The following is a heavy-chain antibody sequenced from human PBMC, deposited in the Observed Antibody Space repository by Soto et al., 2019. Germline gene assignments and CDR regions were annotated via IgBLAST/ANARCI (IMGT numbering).Heavy chain of an antibody. D-gene: IGHD2-15*01. CDR1: GYTFTSHA. CDR2: MNTVNGNT. V-gene: IGHV1-3*04. CDR3: AREYRLCSGGSCYSVTNWFDP. J-gene: IGHJ5*02. Sequence: ASVKVSCKASGYTFTSHAMHWVRQAPGQRLEWMGWMNTVNGNTKYSQKFQGRVTITRDTSASTAYMELSSLRSEDTAVYYCAREYRLCSGGSCYSVTNWFDPWGQGTLVTVSS.